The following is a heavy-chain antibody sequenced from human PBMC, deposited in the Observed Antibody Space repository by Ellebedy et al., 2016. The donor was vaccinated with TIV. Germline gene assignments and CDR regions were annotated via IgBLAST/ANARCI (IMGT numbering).Heavy chain of an antibody. J-gene: IGHJ4*02. CDR3: ASATIGSENPPDY. Sequence: GESLKISXAASGFIFSNYWMSWVRQAPGKGLEWVANIKKDGSEKYYVDSVKGRFSISRDNAKNSLYLQMNSLRAEDTAVYYCASATIGSENPPDYWGQGTLVTVSS. CDR1: GFIFSNYW. D-gene: IGHD1-14*01. V-gene: IGHV3-7*02. CDR2: IKKDGSEK.